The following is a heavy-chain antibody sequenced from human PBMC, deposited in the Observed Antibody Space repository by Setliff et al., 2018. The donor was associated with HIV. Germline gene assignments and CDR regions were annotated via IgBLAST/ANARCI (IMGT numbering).Heavy chain of an antibody. CDR3: ARGRATHVRWELDY. V-gene: IGHV4-59*08. Sequence: SSETLSLTCTVSGGSITGHYWSWIRQPPGKGLEWIGYIHYSGSSNYNPSLKSRVSISLDTSKKQVSLKLNSVSAADTAVYYCARGRATHVRWELDYWGQGTLVTVSS. CDR1: GGSITGHY. CDR2: IHYSGSS. J-gene: IGHJ4*02. D-gene: IGHD1-26*01.